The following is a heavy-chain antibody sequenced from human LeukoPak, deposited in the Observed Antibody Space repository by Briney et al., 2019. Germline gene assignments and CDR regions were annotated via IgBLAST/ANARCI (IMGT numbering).Heavy chain of an antibody. J-gene: IGHJ4*02. Sequence: NPPETLSLTCTVSGGSISSSSYSWTWIRQPPGKGLEWIGSNHYDGNTYYKPSLRSRVTISVDTSNQFSLRLSSATAADTATYYCARHYLNNYGHYYWGQGTLVTVSS. CDR2: NHYDGNT. D-gene: IGHD4-17*01. CDR1: GGSISSSSYS. CDR3: ARHYLNNYGHYY. V-gene: IGHV4-39*01.